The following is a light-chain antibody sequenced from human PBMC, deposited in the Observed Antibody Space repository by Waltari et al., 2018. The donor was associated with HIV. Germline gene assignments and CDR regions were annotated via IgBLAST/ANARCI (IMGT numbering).Light chain of an antibody. CDR3: QQYGSSLPLT. Sequence: EIVLTQSPGTLSLSPGERATLSCRASQSVSSSYLAWYQQKPDQTPRLLIDRASSRAAGIPDRFSGSGSGTDFTLTISRLEPEDFAVYYCQQYGSSLPLTFGGGTKVEIK. V-gene: IGKV3-20*01. CDR1: QSVSSSY. J-gene: IGKJ4*01. CDR2: RAS.